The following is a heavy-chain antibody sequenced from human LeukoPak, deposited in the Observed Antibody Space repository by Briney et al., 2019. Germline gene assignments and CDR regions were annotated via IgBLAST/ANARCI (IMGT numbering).Heavy chain of an antibody. CDR1: GYTFTSYD. Sequence: GASVKVSCKTSGYTFTSYDINWVRQATGQGLEWMGWMNPNSGNTGYAQKFQGRVTMTRNTSISTAYMELSRLRSDDTAVYYCARNGRYNWNYGRHWFDPWGQGTLVTVSS. J-gene: IGHJ5*02. CDR3: ARNGRYNWNYGRHWFDP. V-gene: IGHV1-8*01. CDR2: MNPNSGNT. D-gene: IGHD1-7*01.